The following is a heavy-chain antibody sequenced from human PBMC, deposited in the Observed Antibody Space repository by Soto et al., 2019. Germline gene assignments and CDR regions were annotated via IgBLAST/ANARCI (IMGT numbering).Heavy chain of an antibody. J-gene: IGHJ5*02. CDR2: IFSNDEK. V-gene: IGHV2-26*01. D-gene: IGHD2-2*01. Sequence: QVTLKESGPVLVKPTETLTLTCTVSGFSLSNARMGVSWIRQPPGKALEWLAHIFSNDEKSYSTPPKSRLTIHKDTSKSQVVLTMTNMDPVDTATYYCARSRGYQLPPKPDYNWFDPWGQGTLGTVSS. CDR3: ARSRGYQLPPKPDYNWFDP. CDR1: GFSLSNARMG.